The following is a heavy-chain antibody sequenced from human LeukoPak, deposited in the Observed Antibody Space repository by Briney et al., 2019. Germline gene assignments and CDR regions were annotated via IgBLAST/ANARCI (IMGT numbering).Heavy chain of an antibody. V-gene: IGHV4-59*01. CDR3: AYGGDAYKTGY. J-gene: IGHJ4*02. CDR1: GASITDYY. CDR2: IYYTGSP. Sequence: PSETLPLTCTVSGASITDYYWSWIRQPPAKGLEWIGYIYYTGSPNYNPSLKSRVTLSLDTSQNQFSLKLTSVTAADTAVYYCAYGGDAYKTGYWGQGTLVTVSS. D-gene: IGHD5-24*01.